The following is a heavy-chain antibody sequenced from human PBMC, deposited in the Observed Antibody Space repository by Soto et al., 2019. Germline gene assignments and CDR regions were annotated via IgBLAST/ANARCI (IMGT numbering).Heavy chain of an antibody. CDR2: LYYNGSP. CDR1: GGSIRSYY. J-gene: IGHJ4*02. CDR3: AGTDIVVVPIACGFDY. D-gene: IGHD2-2*01. Sequence: QVQLQESGPRLVRPSETLSLTCNVSGGSIRSYYWSWIRQSPGKRLEWIGYLYYNGSPNYNPSLKSRVSISGDASKNQFSLRLTSVTAADTGVYLCAGTDIVVVPIACGFDYWGQGTLVTVSS. V-gene: IGHV4-59*01.